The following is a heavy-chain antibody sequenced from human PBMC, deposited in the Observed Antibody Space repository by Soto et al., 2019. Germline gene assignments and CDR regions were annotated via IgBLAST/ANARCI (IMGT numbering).Heavy chain of an antibody. V-gene: IGHV1-3*01. Sequence: QVQLVQSGAEVKKPGASVKVSCKASGYTFTSYAMHWVRQAPGQRLEWMGWINAGNGNTKYSQKFQGRVNITRDTSASTAYMELSSLRSEDTAVYYCASSGHVYYDFWSGYSNYGMDVWGQGTTVTVSS. CDR2: INAGNGNT. J-gene: IGHJ6*02. CDR1: GYTFTSYA. D-gene: IGHD3-3*01. CDR3: ASSGHVYYDFWSGYSNYGMDV.